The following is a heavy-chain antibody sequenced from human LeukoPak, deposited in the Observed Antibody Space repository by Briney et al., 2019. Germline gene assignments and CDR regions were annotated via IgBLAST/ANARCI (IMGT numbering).Heavy chain of an antibody. Sequence: ASVTVSCKSSGYTFTGYYTHWVRQAPGQGLEWVGLINPNSGGTNYAQKFQGRVTMTRDTSISTAYMELSRLRSDDTAVYYCARGYFGVVIKDYYMDVWGKGTTVTVSS. CDR2: INPNSGGT. V-gene: IGHV1-2*02. D-gene: IGHD3-3*01. CDR3: ARGYFGVVIKDYYMDV. J-gene: IGHJ6*03. CDR1: GYTFTGYY.